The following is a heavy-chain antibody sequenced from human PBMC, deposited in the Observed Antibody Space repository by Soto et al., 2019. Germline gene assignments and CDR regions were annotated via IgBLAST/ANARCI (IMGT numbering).Heavy chain of an antibody. CDR2: IWYDGSNK. CDR1: GFTFSSYG. V-gene: IGHV3-33*01. Sequence: TGGSLRLSCAASGFTFSSYGMHWVRQAPGKGLEWVAVIWYDGSNKYYADSVKGRFTISRDNSKNTLYLQMNSLRAEDTAVYYCARDRAAADYYYYGMDVWGQGTTVTVSS. CDR3: ARDRAAADYYYYGMDV. D-gene: IGHD6-13*01. J-gene: IGHJ6*02.